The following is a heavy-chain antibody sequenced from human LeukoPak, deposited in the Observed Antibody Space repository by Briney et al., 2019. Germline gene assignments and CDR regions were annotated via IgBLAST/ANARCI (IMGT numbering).Heavy chain of an antibody. J-gene: IGHJ4*02. CDR2: IEKDGSAA. V-gene: IGHV3-7*01. D-gene: IGHD3-10*01. CDR3: ARVYYYVSGSRWGDYFDY. CDR1: GFIFSNYA. Sequence: PGGSLRLSCTTSGFIFSNYAVNWVRQAPGKGREWVAKIEKDGSAAYYVDSVKGRFTISNDNAKNSLYLQMNSLRAEDTAVYYCARVYYYVSGSRWGDYFDYWGQGTLVTVSS.